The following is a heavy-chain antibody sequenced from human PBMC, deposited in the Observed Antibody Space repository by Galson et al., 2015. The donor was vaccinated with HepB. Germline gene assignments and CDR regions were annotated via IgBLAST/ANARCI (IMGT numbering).Heavy chain of an antibody. CDR2: VWYDGTKK. J-gene: IGHJ4*02. D-gene: IGHD1/OR15-1a*01. CDR3: ARGNNPNY. V-gene: IGHV3-33*01. Sequence: SLRLSCAASGFTFGNYGMHWVRQAPGKGLEWVAVVWYDGTKKYYTDSVKGRFTISRDNAKNSVFLQMDSLRADDTAIYYCARGNNPNYWGQGALVTVSS. CDR1: GFTFGNYG.